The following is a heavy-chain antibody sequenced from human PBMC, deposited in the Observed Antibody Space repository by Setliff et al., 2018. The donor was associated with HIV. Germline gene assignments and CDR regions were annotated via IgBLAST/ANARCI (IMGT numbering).Heavy chain of an antibody. D-gene: IGHD3-3*01. J-gene: IGHJ6*03. CDR3: ARAPPRITIFGVVVSSDYYNYYMDV. V-gene: IGHV7-4-1*02. CDR1: GYTFTSYA. CDR2: INTNTGNP. Sequence: ASVKVSCKASGYTFTSYAMNWVRQAPGQGLEWMGWINTNTGNPTYAQGFTGRFVFSLDTSVSTAYLQISSLKAEDTAVYYCARAPPRITIFGVVVSSDYYNYYMDVWGKGTTVTVSS.